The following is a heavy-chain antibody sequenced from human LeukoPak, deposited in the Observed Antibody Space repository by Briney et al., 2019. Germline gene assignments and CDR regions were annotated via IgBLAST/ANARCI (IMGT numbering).Heavy chain of an antibody. CDR1: GGSISSGDYY. Sequence: SETLSLTCTVSGGSISSGDYYWSWIRQHPGKGLEWIGYIYYSGSTYYNPSLKSRVTISVDTSKNQFSLKLSSVTAADTAVYYCARAVEYLYYFDYWGQGTLVTVSS. V-gene: IGHV4-31*03. D-gene: IGHD2-8*02. CDR3: ARAVEYLYYFDY. J-gene: IGHJ4*02. CDR2: IYYSGST.